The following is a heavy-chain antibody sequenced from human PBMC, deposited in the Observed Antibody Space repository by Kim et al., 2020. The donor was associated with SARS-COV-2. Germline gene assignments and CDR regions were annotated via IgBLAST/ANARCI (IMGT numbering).Heavy chain of an antibody. CDR2: ISSSSSTI. J-gene: IGHJ4*02. CDR1: GCTFSSYS. CDR3: ARDREYCGGDCYPDY. D-gene: IGHD2-21*02. Sequence: GSLRLSCAASGCTFSSYSMNWVRQAPGKGLEWVSYISSSSSTIYYADSVKGRFTISRDNAKNSLYLQMNSLRDEDTAVYYCARDREYCGGDCYPDYWGQGTLVTVSS. V-gene: IGHV3-48*02.